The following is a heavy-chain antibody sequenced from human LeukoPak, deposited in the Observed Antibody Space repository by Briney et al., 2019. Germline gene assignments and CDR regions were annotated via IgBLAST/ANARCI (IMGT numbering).Heavy chain of an antibody. CDR1: GGFISSSSYY. CDR3: ARGSHYYDISGYKDY. Sequence: SETLSLTSTVSGGFISSSSYYWSWIRQPAGKGLEWIRRIYTSGSTNYNPSLKSRVTISVDTSKNQFSLKLSSVTAADTAVYYCARGSHYYDISGYKDYWGQGTLVTVSS. J-gene: IGHJ4*02. D-gene: IGHD3-22*01. CDR2: IYTSGST. V-gene: IGHV4-61*02.